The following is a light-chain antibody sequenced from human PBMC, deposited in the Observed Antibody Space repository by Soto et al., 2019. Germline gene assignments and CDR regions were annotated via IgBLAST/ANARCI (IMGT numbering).Light chain of an antibody. V-gene: IGKV1-39*01. CDR3: LQTYSVPWT. Sequence: DIQMTQSPSSLSASIGDRGTITCRASHTISSNLNWYQQKPGKAPQLLIYAASSVPSGVPTRFSGRGSGTEFTLTVSSLQSEDFATYYCLQTYSVPWTFGHGTKVEIK. J-gene: IGKJ1*01. CDR1: HTISSN. CDR2: AAS.